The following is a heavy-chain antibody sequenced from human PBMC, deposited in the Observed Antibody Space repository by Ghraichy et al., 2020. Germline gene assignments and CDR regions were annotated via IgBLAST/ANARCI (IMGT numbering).Heavy chain of an antibody. V-gene: IGHV3-69-1*01. CDR3: VRDSDWAFDF. CDR1: GFTFSNYN. Sequence: GGSLRLSCAASGFTFSNYNMNWFRQAPGKGLEWVSYISVTNAIYYGDSVKGRFTVSRDDAKNSLYLQMNSLRDEDTAVYYCVRDSDWAFDFWGQGTLVTVSS. J-gene: IGHJ4*02. D-gene: IGHD3-9*01. CDR2: ISVTNAI.